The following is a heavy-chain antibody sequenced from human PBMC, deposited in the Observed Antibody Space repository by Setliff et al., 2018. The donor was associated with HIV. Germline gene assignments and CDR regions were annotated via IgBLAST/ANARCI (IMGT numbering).Heavy chain of an antibody. J-gene: IGHJ4*02. D-gene: IGHD1-20*01. Sequence: PGESLKISCQGFGYSFVSYWIGWVRHRPGKGLEWMAIVYPPDSETVYSPSFQGQVTTSVDNPISTTFLQWSSLRASDTAIYFCVRHITNPRWAYFDYWGQGTPVTVSS. CDR3: VRHITNPRWAYFDY. CDR2: VYPPDSET. CDR1: GYSFVSYW. V-gene: IGHV5-51*01.